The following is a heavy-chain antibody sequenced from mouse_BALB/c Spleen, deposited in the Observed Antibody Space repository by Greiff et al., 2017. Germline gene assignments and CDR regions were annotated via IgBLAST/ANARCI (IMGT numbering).Heavy chain of an antibody. D-gene: IGHD1-1*01. CDR3: ARGTTVVAEAMDY. CDR1: GYTFTSYW. CDR2: INPSNGRT. J-gene: IGHJ4*01. Sequence: VQLQQPGAELVKPGASVKLSCKASGYTFTSYWMHWVKQRPGQGLEWIGEINPSNGRTNYNEKFKSKATLTVDKSSSTAYMQLSSLTSEDSAVYYCARGTTVVAEAMDYWGQGTSVTVSS. V-gene: IGHV1S81*02.